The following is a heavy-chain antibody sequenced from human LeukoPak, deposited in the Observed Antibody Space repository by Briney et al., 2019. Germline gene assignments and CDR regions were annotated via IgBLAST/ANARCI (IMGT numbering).Heavy chain of an antibody. CDR2: IYYSGST. CDR1: GGSISSGDYY. V-gene: IGHV4-30-4*01. Sequence: SETLSLTCTVSGGSISSGDYYWSWIRQPPGKGLEWIGYIYYSGSTYYNPSLKSRVTISVDTSKNQFSLKLSSVTAADTAVYYCARRMVGKAFDIWGQGTMVTVSS. D-gene: IGHD2-15*01. CDR3: ARRMVGKAFDI. J-gene: IGHJ3*02.